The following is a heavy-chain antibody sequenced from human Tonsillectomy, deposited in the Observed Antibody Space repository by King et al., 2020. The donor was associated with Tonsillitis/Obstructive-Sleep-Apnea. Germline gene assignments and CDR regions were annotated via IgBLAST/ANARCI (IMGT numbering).Heavy chain of an antibody. CDR3: AKDMSYGSGSYPNYMDV. V-gene: IGHV3-43*02. CDR1: GFTFDDYA. D-gene: IGHD3-10*01. J-gene: IGHJ6*03. Sequence: VQLVESGGGVVQPGGSLRLSCAASGFTFDDYAMHWVRQDPGKGLEWVSLISGDGGTTYYADSVKGRFTISRDNSKNSLYLQMNSLRTEDTALYYCAKDMSYGSGSYPNYMDVWGKGTTVTVSS. CDR2: ISGDGGTT.